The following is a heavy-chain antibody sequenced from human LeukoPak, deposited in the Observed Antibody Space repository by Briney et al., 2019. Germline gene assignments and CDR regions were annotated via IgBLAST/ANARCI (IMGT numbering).Heavy chain of an antibody. Sequence: LRLLCAASGLPHRLSAMHWATQAPAKALEWVAFICCDGSNKFCEDSLEGRFTISRDNSKNTLFLQMNSLRAEDTAVHYCARQEARNWFDPWGRGTLATVSP. J-gene: IGHJ5*02. CDR2: ICCDGSNK. CDR3: ARQEARNWFDP. V-gene: IGHV3-33*01. CDR1: GLPHRLSA.